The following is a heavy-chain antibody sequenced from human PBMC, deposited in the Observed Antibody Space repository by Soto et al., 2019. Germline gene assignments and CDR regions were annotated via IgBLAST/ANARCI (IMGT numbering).Heavy chain of an antibody. J-gene: IGHJ6*02. D-gene: IGHD3-10*01. CDR1: GFTVSTNY. CDR3: ARDMVRGMDV. V-gene: IGHV3-66*01. Sequence: VGSLRLSCAASGFTVSTNYMSWVRQAPGKGLEWVSVIYGGGSTHYADSVKGRFTISRDNSKNTLYLQMNSLRAEDTAVYYCARDMVRGMDVWGQGTTVTVSS. CDR2: IYGGGST.